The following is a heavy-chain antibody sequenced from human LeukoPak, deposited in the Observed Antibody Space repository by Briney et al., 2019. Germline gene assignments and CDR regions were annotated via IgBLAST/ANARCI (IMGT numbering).Heavy chain of an antibody. V-gene: IGHV1-2*02. D-gene: IGHD4-17*01. Sequence: GASVKVSCKASGYTFTGYLMHWVRQAPGQGLEWMGWISPNSGDTKYAQKFQGRVTMTRDTSISTAYMEVSRLRSDDTAVYYCVGGLTTVATWLYLWGRGTLVTVSS. CDR1: GYTFTGYL. CDR3: VGGLTTVATWLYL. CDR2: ISPNSGDT. J-gene: IGHJ2*01.